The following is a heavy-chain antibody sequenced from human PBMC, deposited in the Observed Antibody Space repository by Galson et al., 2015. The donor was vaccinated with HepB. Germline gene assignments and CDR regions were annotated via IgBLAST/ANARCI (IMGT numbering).Heavy chain of an antibody. J-gene: IGHJ4*02. CDR1: GFTFRDYW. CDR3: VRDSNWNGKLTFDS. CDR2: ISTDGTTT. Sequence: SLRLSCATSGFTFRDYWMHWVRQVPGKGLLWVSRISTDGTTTNYADSVKGRLTISSDNSKSTLYLQMNNVRAEDTATYFCVRDSNWNGKLTFDSWGQGTLVTVSS. V-gene: IGHV3-74*01. D-gene: IGHD1-1*01.